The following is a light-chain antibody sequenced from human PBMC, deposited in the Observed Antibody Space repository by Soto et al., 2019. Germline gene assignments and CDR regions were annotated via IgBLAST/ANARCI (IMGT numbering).Light chain of an antibody. CDR1: SSNIGSNS. Sequence: QSALTQPHSASGTPGHRVTISCSGSSSNIGSNSVHWFQQVPGTAPKPLIYSSNQRPSGVPERFSGSKSGASASLAISGLQSEDEADYYCAAWDDSLNGHIFGTGTKVTV. CDR3: AAWDDSLNGHI. J-gene: IGLJ1*01. CDR2: SSN. V-gene: IGLV1-44*01.